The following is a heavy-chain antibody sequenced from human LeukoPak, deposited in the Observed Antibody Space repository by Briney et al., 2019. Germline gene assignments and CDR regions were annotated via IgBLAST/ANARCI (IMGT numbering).Heavy chain of an antibody. Sequence: PSETLSLTCTVSGGSISSYYWSWIRQPAGKGLEWIGRIYTSGGTNYNYNPSLQSRVTMSVDTSKNQFSLKLSSVTAADTAVYYCASSGWHSSPGDYWGQGTLVTVSS. CDR3: ASSGWHSSPGDY. D-gene: IGHD6-19*01. CDR2: IYTSGGT. J-gene: IGHJ4*02. V-gene: IGHV4-4*07. CDR1: GGSISSYY.